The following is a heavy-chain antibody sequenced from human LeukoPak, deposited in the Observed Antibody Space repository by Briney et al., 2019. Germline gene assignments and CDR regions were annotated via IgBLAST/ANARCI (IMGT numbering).Heavy chain of an antibody. J-gene: IGHJ4*02. V-gene: IGHV1-69*02. Sequence: SVKVSCKASGGTFSSYTISWVRQAPGQGREWMGGIIPILGIANYAQKCQGRVTITADKSTSTAYMELSSLRSEDTAVYYCASLVVAATEGCHYDYWGQGTLVTVSS. CDR2: IIPILGIA. CDR1: GGTFSSYT. CDR3: ASLVVAATEGCHYDY. D-gene: IGHD2-15*01.